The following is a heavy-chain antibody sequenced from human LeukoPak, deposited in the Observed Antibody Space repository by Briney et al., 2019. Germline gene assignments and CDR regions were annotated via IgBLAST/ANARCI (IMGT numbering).Heavy chain of an antibody. CDR2: IIPILGIA. Sequence: ASVKVSCKDSRGTFSSYAISWVRQAPGQGLEWMGRIIPILGIANYAQKFQGRVTITADKSTSTAYMELSSLRSEDTAVYYCARGPMTTVSFDYWGQGTLVSVSS. D-gene: IGHD4-17*01. J-gene: IGHJ4*02. V-gene: IGHV1-69*04. CDR1: RGTFSSYA. CDR3: ARGPMTTVSFDY.